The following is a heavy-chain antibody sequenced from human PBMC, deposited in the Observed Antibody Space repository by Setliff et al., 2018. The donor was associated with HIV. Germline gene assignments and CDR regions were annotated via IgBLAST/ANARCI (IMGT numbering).Heavy chain of an antibody. V-gene: IGHV4-31*03. CDR1: GGSISSEGYY. J-gene: IGHJ5*02. Sequence: SETLSLTCTVSGGSISSEGYYWSWIRQHPGMGLEWIGYIYYSGNTYYSPSLKSRLTISVDTSKNQFSLKLRSVTAADTAVYYCVRAEYSSSSDWFAPWGQGALVTVSS. CDR3: VRAEYSSSSDWFAP. D-gene: IGHD6-6*01. CDR2: IYYSGNT.